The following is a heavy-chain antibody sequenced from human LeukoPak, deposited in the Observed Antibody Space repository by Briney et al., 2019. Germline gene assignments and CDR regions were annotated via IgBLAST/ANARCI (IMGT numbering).Heavy chain of an antibody. D-gene: IGHD2-2*01. V-gene: IGHV3-30*18. CDR2: ISYDGSNK. J-gene: IGHJ6*02. CDR1: RFTFSTCG. Sequence: GGSLRLSCAASRFTFSTCGMHWVRQAPGKGLEWVAVISYDGSNKYYADSVKGRFTISRDNSKNTLYLQMNSLRAEDTAVYYCAKGGYCSSTSCYYYYYYGMDVWGQGTTVTVSS. CDR3: AKGGYCSSTSCYYYYYYGMDV.